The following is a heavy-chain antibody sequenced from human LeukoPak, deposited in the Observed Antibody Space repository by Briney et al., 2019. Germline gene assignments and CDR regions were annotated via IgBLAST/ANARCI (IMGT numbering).Heavy chain of an antibody. V-gene: IGHV3-66*02. D-gene: IGHD6-13*01. Sequence: SGGSLRLSCAASGINVSTNYMTWIRQAPGKGLEWVSLIYDGGAAYYAESVRDRFIISRYNSKNTLFLQMNSLRAEDTAVCYCVSSAGQQLIPYDYWGQGTHVAVSS. CDR2: IYDGGAA. J-gene: IGHJ4*02. CDR3: VSSAGQQLIPYDY. CDR1: GINVSTNY.